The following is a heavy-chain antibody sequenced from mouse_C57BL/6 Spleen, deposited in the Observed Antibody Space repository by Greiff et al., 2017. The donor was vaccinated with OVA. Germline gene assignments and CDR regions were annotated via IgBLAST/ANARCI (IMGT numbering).Heavy chain of an antibody. CDR1: GYAFSSSW. CDR2: IYPGDGDT. V-gene: IGHV1-82*01. Sequence: QVQLKQSGPELVKPGASVKISCKASGYAFSSSWMNWVKQRPGKGLEWIGRIYPGDGDTNYNGKFKGKATLTADKSSSTAYMQLSSLTSEDSAVYFCAISTTVVEDYFDYWGQGTTLTVSS. CDR3: AISTTVVEDYFDY. J-gene: IGHJ2*01. D-gene: IGHD1-1*01.